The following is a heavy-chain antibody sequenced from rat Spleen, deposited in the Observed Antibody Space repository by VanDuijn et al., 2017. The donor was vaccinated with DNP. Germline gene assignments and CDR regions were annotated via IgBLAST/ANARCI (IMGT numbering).Heavy chain of an antibody. CDR1: GFSFSDSA. D-gene: IGHD1-11*01. Sequence: EVHLVESGGGLVQPGRSLKISCAASGFSFSDSAMAWVRQSPKMGLEWVATIIYDGSHTFYRDSVQGRFIISRDNAKTTLNLQMDSLRSEDTATYYCVTREKYGGYDYWGQGVMVTVSS. V-gene: IGHV5-17*01. CDR2: IIYDGSHT. J-gene: IGHJ2*01. CDR3: VTREKYGGYDY.